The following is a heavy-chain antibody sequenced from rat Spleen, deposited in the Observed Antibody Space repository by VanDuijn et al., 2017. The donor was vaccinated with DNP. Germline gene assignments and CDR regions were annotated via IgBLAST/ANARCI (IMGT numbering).Heavy chain of an antibody. D-gene: IGHD1-10*01. CDR2: ITTSGGST. Sequence: EVQLVESGGGLVQPGRSLKLSCAASGFTFSAYYMAWVRQAPTKGLEWVASITTSGGSTYYRDSVKGRFTVSRDNAKATLYLQMDSLRSEDTATYYCARHFITITDWFAYWGQGTLVTVSS. J-gene: IGHJ3*01. V-gene: IGHV5-25*01. CDR3: ARHFITITDWFAY. CDR1: GFTFSAYY.